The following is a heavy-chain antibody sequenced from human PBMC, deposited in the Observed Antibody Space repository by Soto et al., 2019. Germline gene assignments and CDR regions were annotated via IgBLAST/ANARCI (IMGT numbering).Heavy chain of an antibody. Sequence: GASVKVSCKASGYTFTSYAMHWVRQAPGQRLEWMGWINAGNGNTKYSQKFQGRVTITRDTSASTAYMELSSLRSGDTAVYYCARNNWNYRTGYYYYGMDVWGQGTTVTVSS. CDR1: GYTFTSYA. J-gene: IGHJ6*02. V-gene: IGHV1-3*01. D-gene: IGHD1-7*01. CDR2: INAGNGNT. CDR3: ARNNWNYRTGYYYYGMDV.